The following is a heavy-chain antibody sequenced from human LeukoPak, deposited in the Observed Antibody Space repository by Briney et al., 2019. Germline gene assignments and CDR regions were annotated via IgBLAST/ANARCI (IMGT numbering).Heavy chain of an antibody. Sequence: ASMKVSCKTSGYTFTSYGISWVRQAPGQGLEWMGWISAYNGNTNYAQKLQGRVTMTTDTSTSTAYMELRRLRSDDTAVYYCASGPDHGDNLFDYWGQGTLVTVS. D-gene: IGHD4-17*01. CDR3: ASGPDHGDNLFDY. CDR2: ISAYNGNT. J-gene: IGHJ4*02. CDR1: GYTFTSYG. V-gene: IGHV1-18*01.